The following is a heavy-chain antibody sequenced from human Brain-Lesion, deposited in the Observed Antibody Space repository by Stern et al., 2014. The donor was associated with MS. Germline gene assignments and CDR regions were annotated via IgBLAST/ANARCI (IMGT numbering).Heavy chain of an antibody. Sequence: VQLVQSGAEVKKPGASGKVSCKASGYTFSSYDITWVRQASGQGLEWMGWMNPYSGNTGYAQKFKGRVSMTSDPSISTVYMELTSLTSDDTAVYFCARAVRNQLLSEYWGQGTLVTVSS. V-gene: IGHV1-8*01. J-gene: IGHJ4*02. CDR3: ARAVRNQLLSEY. CDR1: GYTFSSYD. CDR2: MNPYSGNT. D-gene: IGHD2-2*01.